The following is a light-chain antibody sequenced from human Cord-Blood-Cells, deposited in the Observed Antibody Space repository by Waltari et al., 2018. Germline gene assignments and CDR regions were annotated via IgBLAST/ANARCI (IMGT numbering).Light chain of an antibody. J-gene: IGLJ1*01. Sequence: QSALTQPASVSGSPGQSITISCTGTSSDVGSYNLVPWYQQHPGKAPKLMIYEGSKRPSGFSNRFSCSKSGNTASLTCSGLHAEDEADYYCCSYAGSITYVFGTGTKVTVL. CDR3: CSYAGSITYV. V-gene: IGLV2-23*01. CDR1: SSDVGSYNL. CDR2: EGS.